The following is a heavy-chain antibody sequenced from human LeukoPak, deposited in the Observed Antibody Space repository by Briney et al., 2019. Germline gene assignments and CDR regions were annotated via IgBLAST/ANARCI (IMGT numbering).Heavy chain of an antibody. CDR1: GGSISSGDYY. J-gene: IGHJ4*02. CDR2: IYYSGST. V-gene: IGHV4-30-4*08. Sequence: PSQTLSLACTVSGGSISSGDYYWSWIRQPPGKGLEWIGYIYYSGSTYYNPSLKSRVTISVDTSKNQFSLKLSSVTAADTAVYYCARRLTDSYDPGYYFDYWGQGTLVTVSS. D-gene: IGHD5-18*01. CDR3: ARRLTDSYDPGYYFDY.